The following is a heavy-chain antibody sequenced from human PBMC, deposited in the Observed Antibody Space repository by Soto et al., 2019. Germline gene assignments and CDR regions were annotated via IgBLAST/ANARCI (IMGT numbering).Heavy chain of an antibody. V-gene: IGHV4-34*01. D-gene: IGHD3-22*01. CDR2: INHGGGT. CDR1: GGSFGSYY. J-gene: IGHJ4*02. Sequence: PSETLCFCCVFYGGSFGSYYWNWMRQPPGKGLEWIGEINHGGGTKYNPSLKGRVSISVDRSKNEFSLNLNSVTAADTAFYYCHYYYFSSGHLTDYWGQGTLVTVSS. CDR3: HYYYFSSGHLTDY.